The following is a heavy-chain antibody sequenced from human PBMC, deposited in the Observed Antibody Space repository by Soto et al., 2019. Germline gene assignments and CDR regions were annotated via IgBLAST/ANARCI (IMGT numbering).Heavy chain of an antibody. D-gene: IGHD6-13*01. Sequence: PSEPLSLTCPVSVGSVNSGSYYWSWILQPPGKGLEWIGYIYYSGSTNYNPSLKSRVTISVDTSKNQFSLKLSSVTAADTAVYYCARDRSSSWSRDGYYGMDVWGQGTTVTVSS. CDR2: IYYSGST. CDR1: VGSVNSGSYY. V-gene: IGHV4-61*01. CDR3: ARDRSSSWSRDGYYGMDV. J-gene: IGHJ6*02.